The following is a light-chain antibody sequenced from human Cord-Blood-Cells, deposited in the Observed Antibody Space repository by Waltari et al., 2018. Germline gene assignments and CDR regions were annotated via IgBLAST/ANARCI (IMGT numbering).Light chain of an antibody. CDR1: SLRSYY. CDR3: NSRDSSGNHLV. Sequence: SSELTQDPAVSVALGQTVRITCQGDSLRSYYASWYQQKPGQAPVLVIYGKNNRPSGITDRFSGSISGNTASLPITGAQAEDEADYYCNSRDSSGNHLVFGGGTKLTVL. V-gene: IGLV3-19*01. J-gene: IGLJ3*02. CDR2: GKN.